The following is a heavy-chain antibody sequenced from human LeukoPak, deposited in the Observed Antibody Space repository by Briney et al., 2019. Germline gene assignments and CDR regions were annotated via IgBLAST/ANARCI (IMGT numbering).Heavy chain of an antibody. J-gene: IGHJ3*02. V-gene: IGHV3-21*01. D-gene: IGHD3-9*01. CDR1: GFTFSSYE. CDR3: ARGGDSYFDNAFDI. CDR2: TSSSSSYI. Sequence: PGGSLRLSCAASGFTFSSYEMNWVRQAPGKGLEWVSSTSSSSSYIYYADSVKGRFTISRDNAKNSLYLQMNSLRAEDTAVYYCARGGDSYFDNAFDIWGQGTMVTVSS.